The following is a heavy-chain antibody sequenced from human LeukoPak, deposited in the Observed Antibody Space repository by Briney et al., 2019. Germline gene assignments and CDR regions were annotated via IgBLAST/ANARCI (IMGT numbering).Heavy chain of an antibody. J-gene: IGHJ4*02. CDR2: VYYSGST. CDR1: GGSLSSTSHY. V-gene: IGHV4-39*07. CDR3: ARSWGYDFWSGNLLDY. D-gene: IGHD3-3*01. Sequence: SETLSLTCTVSGGSLSSTSHYWAWIRQPPGKGLEWAGSVYYSGSTYYNPSLKSRVTVSIDMSKNQLSLKLSSATAADTAMYYCARSWGYDFWSGNLLDYWGQGTLVTVSS.